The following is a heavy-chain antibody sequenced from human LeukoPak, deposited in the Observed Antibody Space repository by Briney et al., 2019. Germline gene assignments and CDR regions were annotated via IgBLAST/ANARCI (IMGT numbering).Heavy chain of an antibody. Sequence: ASVKVSCKASGYTFTGYYMHWVRQAPGQGLAWMGWINPNSGGTNYAQKFQGRVTMTRDTSISTAYMELSRLRSDDTAVYYCARGVYRITMVRGVIIPFDYWGQGTLVTVSS. CDR2: INPNSGGT. CDR1: GYTFTGYY. CDR3: ARGVYRITMVRGVIIPFDY. D-gene: IGHD3-10*01. V-gene: IGHV1-2*02. J-gene: IGHJ4*02.